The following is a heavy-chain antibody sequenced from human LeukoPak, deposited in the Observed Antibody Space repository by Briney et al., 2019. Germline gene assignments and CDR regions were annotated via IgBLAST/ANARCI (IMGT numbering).Heavy chain of an antibody. Sequence: GGSLRLSCAASGFTFSSYWMNWARQAPGKGLEWVASINHNGNVNYYVDSVKGRFTISRDNAKNSLYLQMNSLRDEDTAVYYCAKHRFESGGYHSTDWGQGTLVTVSS. CDR1: GFTFSSYW. V-gene: IGHV3-7*03. D-gene: IGHD3-22*01. J-gene: IGHJ4*02. CDR3: AKHRFESGGYHSTD. CDR2: INHNGNVN.